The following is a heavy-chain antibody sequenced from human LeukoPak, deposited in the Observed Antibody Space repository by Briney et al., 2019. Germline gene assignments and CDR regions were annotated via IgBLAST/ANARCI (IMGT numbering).Heavy chain of an antibody. CDR1: GTSISNYY. J-gene: IGHJ4*02. CDR3: ARGTTRYTTTYYFDY. V-gene: IGHV4-59*01. CDR2: IYYSGDT. D-gene: IGHD2-2*02. Sequence: SETLSLTCAVSGTSISNYYWSWIWQPPGKGLEWIGYIYYSGDTNYNPSLKSRVTMSVDTSKNQFSLKLSSPTAADTAVFYCARGTTRYTTTYYFDYWGQGTLVTVSS.